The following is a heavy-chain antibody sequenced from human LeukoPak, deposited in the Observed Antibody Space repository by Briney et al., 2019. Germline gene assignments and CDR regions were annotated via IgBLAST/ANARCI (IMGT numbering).Heavy chain of an antibody. CDR2: IKGDGSEK. V-gene: IGHV3-7*01. Sequence: GGSLRLSCAASGFTFSTYWMAWVRQAPGKGLEWVANIKGDGSEKYHGDSVTGRFTISRDNAKNSLYLQMNSLRAEDTAIYYCASYRVSHGMDVWGQGTTVTVSS. CDR3: ASYRVSHGMDV. CDR1: GFTFSTYW. D-gene: IGHD1-26*01. J-gene: IGHJ6*02.